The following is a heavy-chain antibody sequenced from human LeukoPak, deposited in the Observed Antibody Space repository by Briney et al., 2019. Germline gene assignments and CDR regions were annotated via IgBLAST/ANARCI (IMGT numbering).Heavy chain of an antibody. J-gene: IGHJ4*02. D-gene: IGHD5-12*01. Sequence: SSETLSLTCTVSGGSISSYYWSWIRQPPGKGLEWIGYIYYSGSTNYNPSLKSRVTISVDTSKNQFSLKLSSVPAADTAVYYCARGVATIFGRYYFDYWGQGTLVTVSS. V-gene: IGHV4-59*01. CDR3: ARGVATIFGRYYFDY. CDR2: IYYSGST. CDR1: GGSISSYY.